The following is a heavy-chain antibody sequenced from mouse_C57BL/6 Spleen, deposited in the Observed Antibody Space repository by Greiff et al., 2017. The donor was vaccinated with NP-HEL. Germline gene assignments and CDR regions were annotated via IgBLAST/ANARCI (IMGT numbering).Heavy chain of an antibody. J-gene: IGHJ1*03. Sequence: EVKLMESEGGLVQPGSSMKLSCTASGFTFSDYYMAWVRQVPEKGLEWVANINYDGSSTYYLDSLKSRFIISRDNAKNILYLQMSSLKSEDTATYYCARDRYPHWYFDVWGTGTTVTVSS. V-gene: IGHV5-16*01. CDR1: GFTFSDYY. CDR3: ARDRYPHWYFDV. D-gene: IGHD1-1*01. CDR2: INYDGSST.